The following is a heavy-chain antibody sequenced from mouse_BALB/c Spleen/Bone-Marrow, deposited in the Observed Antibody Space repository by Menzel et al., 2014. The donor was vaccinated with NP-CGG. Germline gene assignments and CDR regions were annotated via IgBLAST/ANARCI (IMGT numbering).Heavy chain of an antibody. D-gene: IGHD1-1*01. J-gene: IGHJ4*01. Sequence: QVQLKQSGPELVRPGVSVKISCKGSGYTFTDYAMHWVKRSHAKSLEWIGVISTYSGNINYNQKFKGKATMTVDKSSSTAYMELARLTSEDSAIYYCARDYGSRIYAMDYWGQGTSVTVSS. CDR1: GYTFTDYA. V-gene: IGHV1-67*01. CDR2: ISTYSGNI. CDR3: ARDYGSRIYAMDY.